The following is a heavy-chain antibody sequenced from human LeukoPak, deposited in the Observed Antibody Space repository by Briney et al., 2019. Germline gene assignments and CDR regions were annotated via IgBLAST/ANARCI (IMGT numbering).Heavy chain of an antibody. Sequence: GRALRLSCAASGFTFSSYGMPWVRQAPGKGLEWVAVISYDGSNKYYVDSVKGRFTISRDNSKNTLSLQMSSLRAEDAAVYYCAKAGHSSGWATTNFDCWGQGTLVTVSS. CDR1: GFTFSSYG. V-gene: IGHV3-30*18. CDR3: AKAGHSSGWATTNFDC. J-gene: IGHJ4*02. D-gene: IGHD6-19*01. CDR2: ISYDGSNK.